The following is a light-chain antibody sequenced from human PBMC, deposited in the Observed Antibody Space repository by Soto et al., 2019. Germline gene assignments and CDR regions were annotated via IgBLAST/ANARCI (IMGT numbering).Light chain of an antibody. CDR1: SSNIGSTT. V-gene: IGLV1-44*01. CDR2: SNN. J-gene: IGLJ1*01. Sequence: QSALTQPPSASGTPGQRVTISCSGSSSNIGSTTVNWYQQLPGTAPKLLIYSNNQQPSGVPDRFSGSKSGTSASLAISGLQSEDEADYYCAAWDDSLNGYVFGTGTKVTVL. CDR3: AAWDDSLNGYV.